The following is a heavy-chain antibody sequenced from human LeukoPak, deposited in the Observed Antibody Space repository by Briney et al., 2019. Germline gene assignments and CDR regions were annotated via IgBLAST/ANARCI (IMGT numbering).Heavy chain of an antibody. J-gene: IGHJ4*02. CDR2: ISYDGSNK. V-gene: IGHV3-30*18. CDR1: GFTFSSYG. D-gene: IGHD3-22*01. Sequence: GRSLRLSCAASGFTFSSYGMHWVRQAPGKGLEWVAVISYDGSNKYYADSVKGRFTISRDNSKNTLYLQMNSLRTEDTAVYYCAKDPGIVEGSYFDYWGQGTLVTVSS. CDR3: AKDPGIVEGSYFDY.